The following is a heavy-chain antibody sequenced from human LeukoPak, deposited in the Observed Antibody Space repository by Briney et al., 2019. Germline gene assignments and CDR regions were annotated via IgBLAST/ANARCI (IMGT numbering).Heavy chain of an antibody. J-gene: IGHJ4*02. CDR1: GFAFSNYG. CDR2: IWYDGSNK. Sequence: GRALRLSCAASGFAFSNYGMHWVRQAPGKGLEWVALIWYDGSNKYYTDSVKGRLTISRDNSKDTLFLQMNSLRAEDTAVYYCAREGPRGNSQFDYWGQGTLVTVSS. CDR3: AREGPRGNSQFDY. V-gene: IGHV3-33*01. D-gene: IGHD2/OR15-2a*01.